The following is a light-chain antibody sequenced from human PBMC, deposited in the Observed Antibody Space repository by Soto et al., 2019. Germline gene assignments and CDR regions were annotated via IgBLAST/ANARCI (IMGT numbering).Light chain of an antibody. CDR2: DAS. V-gene: IGKV3-11*01. CDR3: EQRSNWPPIT. J-gene: IGKJ5*01. Sequence: EIVLTQSPATLSLSPGERATLSCRASQSVSSYLAWYQQKPGQAPRLLIYDASNRATGIPARFSGSGSGTDFTLTISSLEAEDLAVYYCEQRSNWPPITVGQGTRLEIK. CDR1: QSVSSY.